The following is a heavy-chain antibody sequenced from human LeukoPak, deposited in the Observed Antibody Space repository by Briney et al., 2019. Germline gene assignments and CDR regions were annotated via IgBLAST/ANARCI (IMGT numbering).Heavy chain of an antibody. CDR2: IYFSGTS. CDR3: ARLRAVGYNWFDP. D-gene: IGHD6-13*01. J-gene: IGHJ5*02. V-gene: IGHV4-39*01. CDR1: SASISSTNHN. Sequence: SETLSLTCTVSSASISSTNHNWGWLRQPPGKGPEWIGNIYFSGTSYYNPSLKSRVIISVDTSKSQFSLKLNSVTAADTAVYYCARLRAVGYNWFDPWGQGTLVTVSS.